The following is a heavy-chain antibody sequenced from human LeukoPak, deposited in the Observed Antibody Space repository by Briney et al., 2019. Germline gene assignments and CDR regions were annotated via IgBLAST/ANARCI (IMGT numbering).Heavy chain of an antibody. CDR1: GFTFSIYW. Sequence: PGGSLRLSCAASGFTFSIYWMSWVRQAPGKGLEWVANMHPDGSDKYYVDSVKGRFTISRDNAKNSLYLQMNSLRAEDTAVYYCARAIRSSYYDFWSGIGYWGQGTLVTVSS. D-gene: IGHD3-3*01. J-gene: IGHJ4*02. V-gene: IGHV3-7*05. CDR2: MHPDGSDK. CDR3: ARAIRSSYYDFWSGIGY.